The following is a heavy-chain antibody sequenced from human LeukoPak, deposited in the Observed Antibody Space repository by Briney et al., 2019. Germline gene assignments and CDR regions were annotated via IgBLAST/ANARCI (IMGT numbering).Heavy chain of an antibody. D-gene: IGHD6-6*01. CDR2: IYTSGST. CDR3: ARDSISRCSSSFHFDY. V-gene: IGHV4-4*07. J-gene: IGHJ4*02. CDR1: GGSISSYY. Sequence: SETLSLTCTVSGGSISSYYWSWIRQPAGKGLEWIGRIYTSGSTNYNPSLKSRVTMSVDTSKNQFSLKLSSVTAADTAVYYCARDSISRCSSSFHFDYWGQGTLVTVSS.